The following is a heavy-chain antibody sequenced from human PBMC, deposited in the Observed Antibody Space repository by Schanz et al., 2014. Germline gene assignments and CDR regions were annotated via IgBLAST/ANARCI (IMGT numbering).Heavy chain of an antibody. CDR1: GFSFSTYA. CDR2: ISATSPDT. CDR3: AGDKDNYPFFYFGMDV. J-gene: IGHJ6*02. Sequence: EVQLVESGGDLVQPGGSLRLSCVASGFSFSTYAVSWVRQAPGKRLVWVSSISATSPDTYYADSVKGRFTITRDNSKNTVILQMNGLRTDDKAVYSCAGDKDNYPFFYFGMDVWGQGTTVTVSS. V-gene: IGHV3-23*04. D-gene: IGHD4-4*01.